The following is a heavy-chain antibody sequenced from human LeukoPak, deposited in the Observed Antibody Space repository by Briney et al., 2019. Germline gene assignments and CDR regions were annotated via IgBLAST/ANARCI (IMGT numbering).Heavy chain of an antibody. CDR2: IYYSVST. D-gene: IGHD4-17*01. V-gene: IGHV4-38-2*02. CDR1: GYSIRSGFY. Sequence: SSETLSLTCAVSGYSIRSGFYWVWPRQRQGKGLEWIENIYYSVSTSYNPSLKSRVIMSVDTSKNQFSLNLTSVTAADTAIYYCARDYTVTPFDYWGQGILVTVSS. J-gene: IGHJ4*02. CDR3: ARDYTVTPFDY.